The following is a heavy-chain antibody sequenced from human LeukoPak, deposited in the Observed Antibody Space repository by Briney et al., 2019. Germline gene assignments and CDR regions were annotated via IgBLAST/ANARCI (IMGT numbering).Heavy chain of an antibody. CDR1: GFTFSSNW. J-gene: IGHJ4*02. D-gene: IGHD1-26*01. V-gene: IGHV3-74*01. CDR3: ARDRGSTEFDY. CDR2: INSDGSRT. Sequence: GGSLRLSCAASGFTFSSNWMHWVRQAPGKGLVWVSRINSDGSRTSYADSVKGRFTISRGNAKNTLYLQMNSLRAEDTAVYYCARDRGSTEFDYWGQGTLVTVSS.